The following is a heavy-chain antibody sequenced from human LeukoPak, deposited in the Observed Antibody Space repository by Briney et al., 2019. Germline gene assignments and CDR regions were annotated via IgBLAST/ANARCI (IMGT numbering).Heavy chain of an antibody. V-gene: IGHV3-7*02. Sequence: GGSLRLSCAASGFTFSSNWMSWVRQAPGKGLEWVANIKQDGSEKYFVDSVKGRFTISRDNAKNSLYLQMNSLRAEDTAVYFCARFETCQCDDVFDIWGQGTMVTVSS. D-gene: IGHD3-9*01. J-gene: IGHJ3*02. CDR1: GFTFSSNW. CDR3: ARFETCQCDDVFDI. CDR2: IKQDGSEK.